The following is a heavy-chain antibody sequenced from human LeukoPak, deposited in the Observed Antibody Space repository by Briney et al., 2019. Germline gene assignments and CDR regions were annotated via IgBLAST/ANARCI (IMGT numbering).Heavy chain of an antibody. CDR3: ARGPAIELGIAVDGLYYFDY. CDR1: GGSFSGYY. J-gene: IGHJ4*02. CDR2: INHSGST. V-gene: IGHV4-34*01. D-gene: IGHD6-19*01. Sequence: SETLSLTCAVYGGSFSGYYWSWIRQPPGEGLEWIGEINHSGSTNYNPSLKSRVTISVDTSKNQFSLKLSSVTAADTAVYYCARGPAIELGIAVDGLYYFDYWGQGTLVTVSS.